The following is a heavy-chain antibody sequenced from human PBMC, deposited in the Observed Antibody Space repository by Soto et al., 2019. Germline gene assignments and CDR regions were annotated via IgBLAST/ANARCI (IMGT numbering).Heavy chain of an antibody. D-gene: IGHD6-13*01. CDR2: INHSGST. CDR3: ARKSGSSWYRRFGFDH. CDR1: GGSFSGYY. V-gene: IGHV4-34*01. J-gene: IGHJ5*02. Sequence: QVQLQQWGAGLLKPSETLSLTCAVYGGSFSGYYWSWIRQPHGKGQEWIGEINHSGSTNYNPYLKSRVTISVDTSNNQFSLKLSSVTAADTAVYYCARKSGSSWYRRFGFDHWGQGTLVTVSS.